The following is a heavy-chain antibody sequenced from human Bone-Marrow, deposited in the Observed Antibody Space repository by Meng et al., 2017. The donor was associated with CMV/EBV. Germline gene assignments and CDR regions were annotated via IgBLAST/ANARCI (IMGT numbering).Heavy chain of an antibody. CDR1: GGTFSSYA. CDR2: IIPIFGTA. Sequence: SVKVSCKASGGTFSSYAISWVRQAPGQGLEWMGGIIPIFGTANYAQKFQGRVTITTDESTSTAYMELSSLRSEDTAVYYCASRYCSSTSCYFSKYYYGMDVWGQGSTVNV. J-gene: IGHJ6*02. D-gene: IGHD2-2*01. V-gene: IGHV1-69*05. CDR3: ASRYCSSTSCYFSKYYYGMDV.